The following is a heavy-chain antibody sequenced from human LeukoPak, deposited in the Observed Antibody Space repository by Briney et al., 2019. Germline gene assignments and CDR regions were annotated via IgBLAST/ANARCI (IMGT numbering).Heavy chain of an antibody. V-gene: IGHV4-59*08. Sequence: SETLSLTCTVSGGSISSYYWSWIRQPPGKGLEWIGYIYYSGSTNYNPSLKSRVTISVDTSKNQFSLKLSSVTAADTAVYYCARRGWDSSGPTRYYFDYWGQGTLVTVSS. D-gene: IGHD3-22*01. CDR1: GGSISSYY. CDR3: ARRGWDSSGPTRYYFDY. J-gene: IGHJ4*02. CDR2: IYYSGST.